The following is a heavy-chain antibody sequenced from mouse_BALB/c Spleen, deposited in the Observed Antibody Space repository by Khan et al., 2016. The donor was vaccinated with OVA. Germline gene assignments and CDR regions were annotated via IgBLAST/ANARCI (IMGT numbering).Heavy chain of an antibody. CDR2: INPYNAGT. V-gene: IGHV1S136*01. CDR3: AREASSWNFSFPY. Sequence: VQLQQSGPELVEPGASVKMSCKASGYTFTNYVMHWVKQKPGQGLEWIGYINPYNAGTRYNEKFKGKATLTSDRSSTTAYMELSSLTSEDSTVSYCAREASSWNFSFPYWGQATLVTVSA. J-gene: IGHJ3*01. D-gene: IGHD1-1*01. CDR1: GYTFTNYV.